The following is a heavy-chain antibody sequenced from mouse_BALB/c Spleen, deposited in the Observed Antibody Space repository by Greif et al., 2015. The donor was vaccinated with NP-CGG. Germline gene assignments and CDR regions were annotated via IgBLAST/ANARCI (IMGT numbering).Heavy chain of an antibody. D-gene: IGHD2-2*01. CDR2: INPGSGGT. V-gene: IGHV1-54*01. Sequence: VQLQQSGAELVRPGTSVKVSCKASGYAFTNYLIEGVKQRPGQGLEWIGVINPGSGGTNYNEKFKGKATLTADKSSSTSYMQLSSLTSDDSAFYFCARRGSIYYGYDEGAWFAYWGQGTLVTVSA. CDR1: GYAFTNYL. J-gene: IGHJ3*01. CDR3: ARRGSIYYGYDEGAWFAY.